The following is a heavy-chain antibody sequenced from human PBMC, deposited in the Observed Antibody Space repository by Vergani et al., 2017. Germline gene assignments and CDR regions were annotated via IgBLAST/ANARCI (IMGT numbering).Heavy chain of an antibody. Sequence: QVQLQQWGAGLLKPSETLSLTCAVYGGSFSGYYWSWIRQPPGKGLEWIGEINHSGSTNYNPYLKCRVTISVDTSKNQFSLKLSSVTAADTAVYYCARGRMKVVPAARVYYYGMDVWGQGTTVTVSS. CDR1: GGSFSGYY. CDR2: INHSGST. V-gene: IGHV4-34*01. D-gene: IGHD2-2*01. CDR3: ARGRMKVVPAARVYYYGMDV. J-gene: IGHJ6*02.